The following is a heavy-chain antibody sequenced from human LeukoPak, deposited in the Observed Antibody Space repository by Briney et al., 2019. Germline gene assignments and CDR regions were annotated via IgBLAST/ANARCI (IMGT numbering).Heavy chain of an antibody. CDR2: IYHSGST. D-gene: IGHD2-15*01. CDR1: GGSISSGGYY. CDR3: ARGVVTDAFDI. V-gene: IGHV4-30-2*01. J-gene: IGHJ3*02. Sequence: PSQTLSLTCTVSGGSISSGGYYWSWIRQPPGKGLEWIGYIYHSGSTYYNPSLKSRVTISVDRSKNQFSLKLSSVTAADTAVYYCARGVVTDAFDIWGQGTMVTVSS.